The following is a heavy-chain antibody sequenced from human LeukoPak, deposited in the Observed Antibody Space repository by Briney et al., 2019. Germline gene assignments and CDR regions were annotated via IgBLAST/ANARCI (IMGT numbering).Heavy chain of an antibody. V-gene: IGHV3-30*14. Sequence: GGSLRLSCAASGFTFGSYEMNWVRQAPGRGLEGVAVISSDGNTKYYADSVKGRFSMSRDNSQNPLYLQMNSLRAEDTAVYYCARHDYSNNEHFQHWGQGTLVTVSS. CDR1: GFTFGSYE. J-gene: IGHJ1*01. CDR3: ARHDYSNNEHFQH. CDR2: ISSDGNTK. D-gene: IGHD4-11*01.